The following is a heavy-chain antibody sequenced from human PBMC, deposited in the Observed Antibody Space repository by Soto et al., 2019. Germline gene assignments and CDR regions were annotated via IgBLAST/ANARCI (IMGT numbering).Heavy chain of an antibody. CDR1: GGSISSYY. CDR2: IYYSGST. V-gene: IGHV4-59*01. J-gene: IGHJ4*02. Sequence: SETLSLTCTVSGGSISSYYWSWIRQPPGEGLEWIGYIYYSGSTNYNPSLKSRVTISVDTSKNQFSLKLSSVTASDTAVYYCARDHGDAYWGQGTLVTVSS. CDR3: ARDHGDAY.